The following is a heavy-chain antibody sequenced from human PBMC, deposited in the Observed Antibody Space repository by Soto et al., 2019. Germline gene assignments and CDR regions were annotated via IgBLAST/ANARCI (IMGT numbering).Heavy chain of an antibody. CDR1: GFTFGDYA. Sequence: LRLSCTASGFTFGDYAMSWVRQAPGKGLEWVGFIRSKAYGGTTEYAASVKGRFTISRDDSKSIAYLQMNSLKTEDTAVYYCTRPSTIFGVVIPPWDYYYYGMDVWGQGTTVTVSS. J-gene: IGHJ6*02. D-gene: IGHD3-3*01. CDR2: IRSKAYGGTT. CDR3: TRPSTIFGVVIPPWDYYYYGMDV. V-gene: IGHV3-49*04.